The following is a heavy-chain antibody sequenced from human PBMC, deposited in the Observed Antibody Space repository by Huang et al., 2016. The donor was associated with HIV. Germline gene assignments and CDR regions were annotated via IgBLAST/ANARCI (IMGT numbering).Heavy chain of an antibody. D-gene: IGHD3-3*01. V-gene: IGHV4-30-4*08. CDR3: ARAPATHSVFFY. Sequence: QVQLQESGPGLVKPSQTLSLTCTVSGDSIRSGGYYWTWIRQSPAKGLEWLGYIYYSGSSYYNPSLKSRVSISIDAFKNRVSLKLKSVTVADTAVYYCARAPATHSVFFYWGQGTLVTVSA. J-gene: IGHJ4*02. CDR2: IYYSGSS. CDR1: GDSIRSGGYY.